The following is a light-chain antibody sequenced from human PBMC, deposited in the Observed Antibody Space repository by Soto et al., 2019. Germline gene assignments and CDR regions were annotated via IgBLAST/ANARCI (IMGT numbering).Light chain of an antibody. V-gene: IGKV1-27*01. Sequence: DIQMTQSPSSLSASVGDRDTITCRASQGISNYLAWYQQKPGKVPKLLIYAASALQSGVPPRFSGSGSGTDFTLSINSLQPEDVATYYCQKYNTAPWTFGQGTKVEIK. CDR1: QGISNY. J-gene: IGKJ1*01. CDR2: AAS. CDR3: QKYNTAPWT.